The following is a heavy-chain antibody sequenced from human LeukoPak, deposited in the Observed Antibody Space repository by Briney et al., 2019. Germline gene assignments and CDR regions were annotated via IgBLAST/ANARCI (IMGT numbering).Heavy chain of an antibody. CDR1: GGTFSSYA. J-gene: IGHJ3*02. CDR2: IIPIFGTA. V-gene: IGHV1-69*13. Sequence: SVKVSCKASGGTFSSYAISWVRQAPGQGLEWMGGIIPIFGTANYAQKFQGRVTITADESTSTAYMELSSLRSEDTAVYYCAREGSRTEPSDAFDIWGQGTMVTVSS. CDR3: AREGSRTEPSDAFDI. D-gene: IGHD2-15*01.